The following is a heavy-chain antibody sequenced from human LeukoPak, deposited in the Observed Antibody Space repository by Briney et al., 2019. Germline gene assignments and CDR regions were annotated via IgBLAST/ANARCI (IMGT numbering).Heavy chain of an antibody. V-gene: IGHV3-23*01. J-gene: IGHJ4*02. Sequence: GGSLRLSCAVSGITLSNYGMSWVRQAPGKGLEWVAGISDSGGGTKYADSVKGRFTISRDNSKNTLYLQMNSLRAEDTAVYYCARERITYSAVFDYWGQGTLITVSS. D-gene: IGHD3-16*01. CDR2: ISDSGGGT. CDR1: GITLSNYG. CDR3: ARERITYSAVFDY.